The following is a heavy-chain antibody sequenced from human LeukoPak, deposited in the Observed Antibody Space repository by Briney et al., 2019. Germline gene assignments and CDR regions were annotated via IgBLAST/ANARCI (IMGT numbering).Heavy chain of an antibody. CDR3: ARQHEILTGYAFDI. CDR2: FYFSGSA. CDR1: GGSISSGDYY. D-gene: IGHD3-9*01. J-gene: IGHJ3*02. V-gene: IGHV4-39*01. Sequence: SETLSLTCTVSGGSISSGDYYWSWIRQPPGKGLEWIGSFYFSGSAYYNPSLESRVTMSVDTSKNQFSLKLTSVTAADTAVYYCARQHEILTGYAFDIWGHGTMVTVSS.